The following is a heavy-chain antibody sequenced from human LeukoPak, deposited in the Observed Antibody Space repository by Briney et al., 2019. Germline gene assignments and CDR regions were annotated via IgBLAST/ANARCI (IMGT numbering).Heavy chain of an antibody. Sequence: AGGSLRLSCLVSGFTFSKFWMSWVRQAPGRGLEWVANIHPEGNEKYHVESVKGRFTISRDNAKNLLFLQMNGLRVEDTAVYYCARGYSSSSWSLFDYWGRGTLVTVSS. CDR2: IHPEGNEK. V-gene: IGHV3-7*01. J-gene: IGHJ4*02. CDR1: GFTFSKFW. D-gene: IGHD6-6*01. CDR3: ARGYSSSSWSLFDY.